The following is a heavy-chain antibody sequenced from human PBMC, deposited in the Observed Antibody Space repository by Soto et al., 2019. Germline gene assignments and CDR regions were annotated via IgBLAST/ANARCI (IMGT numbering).Heavy chain of an antibody. CDR2: IFPGDSET. J-gene: IGHJ3*01. CDR1: GYTFTTYW. CDR3: LSPSPSLADYSLTEV. D-gene: IGHD2-15*01. Sequence: EESLKISCKGSGYTFTTYWIGWVRQMPGKGLEWMGIIFPGDSETRYSPSFRGQVTMSADKSITTAYLQWSSLKASDTAIYYCLSPSPSLADYSLTEVWGQRTMV. V-gene: IGHV5-51*01.